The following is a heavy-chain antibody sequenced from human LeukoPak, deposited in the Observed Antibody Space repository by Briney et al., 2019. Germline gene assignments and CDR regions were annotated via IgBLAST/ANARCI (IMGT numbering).Heavy chain of an antibody. CDR1: GFTFSDYY. CDR2: ISSSGSSI. Sequence: GGSLRLSCAASGFTFSDYYMSWIRQAPGKGLEWVSYISSSGSSIYYADSVKGRFTISRDNAKNSLYLQTNSLRVEDTAVYYCARVMRSGSPFDYWGQGTLVTVSS. J-gene: IGHJ4*02. V-gene: IGHV3-11*01. CDR3: ARVMRSGSPFDY. D-gene: IGHD1-26*01.